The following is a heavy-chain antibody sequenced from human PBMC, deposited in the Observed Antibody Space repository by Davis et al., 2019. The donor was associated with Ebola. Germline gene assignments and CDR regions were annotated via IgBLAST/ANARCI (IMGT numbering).Heavy chain of an antibody. CDR2: IWYDGINK. Sequence: GESLKISCAVSGFSVSNNGMHWVRQAPGKGLEWVTFIWYDGINKNYADSVKGRFTISRDNAKNSLYLQMNSLRAEDTAVYYCASPGSHYYDSSGYYYAYWGQGTLVTVSS. J-gene: IGHJ4*02. D-gene: IGHD3-22*01. V-gene: IGHV3-33*03. CDR3: ASPGSHYYDSSGYYYAY. CDR1: GFSVSNNG.